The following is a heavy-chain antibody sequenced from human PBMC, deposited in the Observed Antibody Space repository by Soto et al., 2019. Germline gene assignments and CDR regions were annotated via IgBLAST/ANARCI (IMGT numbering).Heavy chain of an antibody. D-gene: IGHD5-18*01. CDR2: IYPGDSDT. Sequence: IRSNGSEYSCVNHGVGWMIQIPGKGLEWMGIIYPGDSDTRYSPSFQGQVTISADRSTSTAYLQWSSLKASDTAMYYCARHEQFCYTYAGMDFWGKGTTVT. CDR1: EYSCVNHG. CDR3: ARHEQFCYTYAGMDF. V-gene: IGHV5-51*01. J-gene: IGHJ6*01.